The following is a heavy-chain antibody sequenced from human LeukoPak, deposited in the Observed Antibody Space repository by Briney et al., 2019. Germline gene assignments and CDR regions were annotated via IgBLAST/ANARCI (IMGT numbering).Heavy chain of an antibody. V-gene: IGHV3-23*01. CDR2: ISGSGGST. D-gene: IGHD5-18*01. J-gene: IGHJ4*02. Sequence: GGSLRLSCVGSGFTFSNYLMNWVRQAPGKGLEWVSAISGSGGSTYYADSVKGRFTISRDNSKNTLYLQMNSLRAEDTAVYYCAKVYGYSYGSNFDYWGQGTLVTVSS. CDR3: AKVYGYSYGSNFDY. CDR1: GFTFSNYL.